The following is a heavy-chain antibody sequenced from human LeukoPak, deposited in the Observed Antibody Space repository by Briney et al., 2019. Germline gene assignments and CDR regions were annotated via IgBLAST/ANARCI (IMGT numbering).Heavy chain of an antibody. CDR2: IRQDGSEK. Sequence: GGSLRLSCAASGLTFSNYWMDWVRQAPGKGLEWVANIRQDGSEKNYVDSVKGRFIISRDNAKNSLYLQMNTLRADDTAVYYCARDGFGTGSNWGQGTLVTVSS. D-gene: IGHD3-16*01. V-gene: IGHV3-7*03. J-gene: IGHJ4*02. CDR1: GLTFSNYW. CDR3: ARDGFGTGSN.